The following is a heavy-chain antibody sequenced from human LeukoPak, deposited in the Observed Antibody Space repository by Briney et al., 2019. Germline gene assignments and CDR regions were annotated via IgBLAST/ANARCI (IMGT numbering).Heavy chain of an antibody. D-gene: IGHD2-2*03. CDR2: IIPIFGTA. J-gene: IGHJ5*02. V-gene: IGHV1-69*06. CDR3: ARKLGHCSSTSCYGVNWFDP. Sequence: SVKVSCKASGGTFSSYAISWVRQAPGQGLEWMGGIIPIFGTANYAQKFQGRVTITADKSTSTAYMELSSLRSEDTAVYYCARKLGHCSSTSCYGVNWFDPWGQGTLVTVSS. CDR1: GGTFSSYA.